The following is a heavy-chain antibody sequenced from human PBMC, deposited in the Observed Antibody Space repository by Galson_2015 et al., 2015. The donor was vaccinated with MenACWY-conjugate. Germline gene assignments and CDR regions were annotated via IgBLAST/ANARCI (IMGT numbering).Heavy chain of an antibody. J-gene: IGHJ5*02. CDR1: GGSINSENYW. CDR2: IYYSENT. D-gene: IGHD3-22*01. V-gene: IGHV4-39*01. Sequence: TLSLTCTVSGGSINSENYWWAWIRQPPGKGLEWIGSIYYSENTHYNPSLESRVTMSVDTSKNQFSLKLRSVTASDTAVYYCARLPRGITFIVVAPWGQGTLVTVSS. CDR3: ARLPRGITFIVVAP.